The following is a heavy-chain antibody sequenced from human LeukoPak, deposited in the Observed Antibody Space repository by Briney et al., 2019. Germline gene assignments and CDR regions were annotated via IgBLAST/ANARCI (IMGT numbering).Heavy chain of an antibody. J-gene: IGHJ4*02. Sequence: SETLSLTCTVSGDSISSSDYYWGWIRQPPGKTLEWIGYIYYSGSTNYNPSLRSRVTISVDSSKNQFSLKLSSVTAADTAVYYCARGSGQWGFDSWGQGTLVTVSS. CDR3: ARGSGQWGFDS. V-gene: IGHV4-61*08. CDR2: IYYSGST. CDR1: GDSISSSDYY. D-gene: IGHD3-10*01.